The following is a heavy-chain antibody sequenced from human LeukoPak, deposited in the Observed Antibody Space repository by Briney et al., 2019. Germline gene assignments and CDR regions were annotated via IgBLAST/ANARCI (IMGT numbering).Heavy chain of an antibody. D-gene: IGHD2-15*01. CDR2: ISWGGGNT. CDR3: ARGRMYCSGDTCFSPDH. Sequence: GGSLRLSCTASGFIFHDYGVIWVPQVPGRGLEWVTGISWGGGNTGYVDCVKGRFTISRDNAKNSLFLQMNSLRVEDTAFYYCARGRMYCSGDTCFSPDHWGQGTRVIVSS. CDR1: GFIFHDYG. J-gene: IGHJ4*02. V-gene: IGHV3-20*04.